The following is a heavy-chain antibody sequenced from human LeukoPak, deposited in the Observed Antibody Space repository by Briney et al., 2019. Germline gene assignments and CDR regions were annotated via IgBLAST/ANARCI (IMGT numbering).Heavy chain of an antibody. CDR2: IYYSGST. V-gene: IGHV4-59*01. CDR3: ARGHHEHDYGDHGDY. Sequence: SETLSLTCTVSGGSISSYYWSWIRQPPGKGLEWIGYIYYSGSTNYNPSLKSRVTISVDTSKNQFSLKLSSVTAADTAVYYCARGHHEHDYGDHGDYWGQGTLVTVSS. CDR1: GGSISSYY. D-gene: IGHD4-17*01. J-gene: IGHJ4*02.